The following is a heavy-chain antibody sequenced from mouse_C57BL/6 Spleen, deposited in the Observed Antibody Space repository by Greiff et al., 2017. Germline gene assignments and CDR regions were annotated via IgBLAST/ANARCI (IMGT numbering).Heavy chain of an antibody. CDR3: ARGYGNWDY. CDR2: IYPGDGDT. Sequence: QVQLQQSGPELVKPGASVKISCKASGYAFSSSWMNWVKQRPGKGLEWIGRIYPGDGDTNYNGKFKGKATLTADKSSSTAYMQLSSLTSEDSAVYFCARGYGNWDYWGQGTTLTVSS. D-gene: IGHD2-1*01. CDR1: GYAFSSSW. V-gene: IGHV1-82*01. J-gene: IGHJ2*01.